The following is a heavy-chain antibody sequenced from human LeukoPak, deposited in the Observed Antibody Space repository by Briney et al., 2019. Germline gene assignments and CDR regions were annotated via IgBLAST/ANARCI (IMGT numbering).Heavy chain of an antibody. Sequence: ASVKVSCKTSGDTFTTHGIHWVRQAPGQGLEWMGWINPGSGYTKYSEKFQGRVTFTRDTDATTAYLEVNNLRSEDTAVYYCARDGGSIFGPGVQDNWFAPWGQGTLVTVSS. V-gene: IGHV1-3*01. CDR1: GDTFTTHG. CDR2: INPGSGYT. D-gene: IGHD3-9*01. J-gene: IGHJ5*02. CDR3: ARDGGSIFGPGVQDNWFAP.